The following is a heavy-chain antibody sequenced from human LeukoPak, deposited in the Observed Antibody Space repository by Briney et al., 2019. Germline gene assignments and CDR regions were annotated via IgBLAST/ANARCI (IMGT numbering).Heavy chain of an antibody. Sequence: PSETLSLTCTVSGGSISSYYWSWIRQPPGKGLEWIGYIYYSGSTNYNPSLKSRVTISVDTSKNQFSLKLSSVTAADTAVYYCASRYCSSTSCYEGDAFDIWGQGTMVTVSS. CDR1: GGSISSYY. V-gene: IGHV4-59*01. CDR3: ASRYCSSTSCYEGDAFDI. D-gene: IGHD2-2*01. J-gene: IGHJ3*02. CDR2: IYYSGST.